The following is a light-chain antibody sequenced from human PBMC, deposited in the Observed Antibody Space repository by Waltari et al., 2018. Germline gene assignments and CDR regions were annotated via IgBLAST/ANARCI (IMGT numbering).Light chain of an antibody. CDR3: QVSDSTADLVV. V-gene: IGLV3-21*04. J-gene: IGLJ2*01. CDR1: HIGGYS. Sequence: SYVLTQPPSVSVAPGETSRITCGGDHIGGYSVHWYQQKPGQAPVLVLYYDNNRPSGIPERFSGYNFGNTATLTIIRVEAGDEADYYCQVSDSTADLVVFGGGTKLTVL. CDR2: YDN.